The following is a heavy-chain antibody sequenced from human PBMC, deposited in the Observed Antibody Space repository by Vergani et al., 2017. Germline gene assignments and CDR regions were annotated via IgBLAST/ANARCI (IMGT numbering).Heavy chain of an antibody. D-gene: IGHD2-21*01. J-gene: IGHJ4*02. CDR3: ARDQLCRSLSPFDY. V-gene: IGHV4-39*07. CDR1: GGSISSSCYY. Sequence: QLQLQESGPGLVKPSETLSLTCTVSGGSISSSCYYWGWIRQPPGKGLEWIGSISYSGSTYYNPSLKSRVTMSLDTSKNQFSLKVTSVTAADTAMYYCARDQLCRSLSPFDYWGQGTLVTVSS. CDR2: ISYSGST.